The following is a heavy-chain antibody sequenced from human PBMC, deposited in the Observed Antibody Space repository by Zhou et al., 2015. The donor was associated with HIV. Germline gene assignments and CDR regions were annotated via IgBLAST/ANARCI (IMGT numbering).Heavy chain of an antibody. J-gene: IGHJ4*02. D-gene: IGHD1-1*01. CDR1: GFPFSNYG. Sequence: QVHLVESGGGVVQSGGSLRLSCAASGFPFSNYGMHWVRQAPGKGLEWVAYIWYDGRNKYYADSVKGRFTISRESSKNTLYLQMNSLRAEDTAVYFCARDQYTLPKKFFDYWGQGTLVTVSA. V-gene: IGHV3-30*02. CDR2: IWYDGRNK. CDR3: ARDQYTLPKKFFDY.